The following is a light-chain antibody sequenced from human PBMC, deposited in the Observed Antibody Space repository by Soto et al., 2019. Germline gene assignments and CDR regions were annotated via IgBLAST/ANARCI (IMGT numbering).Light chain of an antibody. Sequence: QSVLTQPASVSGSPGQSITISCTGTSSDVGGSNYVSWYQQHPGKAPKLMIYEVSNRPSGISNRFSGSKSGNTASLTISGLQAEDEADYYCSSYTTSSTLVFGGGTQLTVL. CDR1: SSDVGGSNY. CDR2: EVS. J-gene: IGLJ2*01. V-gene: IGLV2-14*01. CDR3: SSYTTSSTLV.